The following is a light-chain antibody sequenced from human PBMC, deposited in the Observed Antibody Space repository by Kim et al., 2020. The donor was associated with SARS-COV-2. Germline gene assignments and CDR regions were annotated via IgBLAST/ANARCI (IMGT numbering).Light chain of an antibody. CDR3: YQSGPSPRT. Sequence: EIVLTQSPATLSLSPGERATLSCRASQPLSSVSVAWYQQKRGLPPRLVIYGASTRATGIPDRFSGSGSGTDFALSINRLEPDDFAVYYCYQSGPSPRTFGQGTKVDIK. J-gene: IGKJ1*01. CDR2: GAS. V-gene: IGKV3-20*01. CDR1: QPLSSVS.